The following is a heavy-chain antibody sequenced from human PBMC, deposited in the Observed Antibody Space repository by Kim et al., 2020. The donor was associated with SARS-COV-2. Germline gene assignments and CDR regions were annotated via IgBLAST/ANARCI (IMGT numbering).Heavy chain of an antibody. V-gene: IGHV6-1*01. D-gene: IGHD6-13*01. Sequence: DYAVSVKSRITINPDTSKNQFSLQLDSVTPEDTAVYYCARRTAALGALDSWGHGTLVTVSS. J-gene: IGHJ5*01. CDR3: ARRTAALGALDS.